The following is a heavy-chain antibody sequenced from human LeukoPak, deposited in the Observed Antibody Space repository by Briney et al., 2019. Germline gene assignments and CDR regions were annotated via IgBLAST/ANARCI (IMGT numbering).Heavy chain of an antibody. CDR3: AESGYSYGQPSNY. CDR2: ISGSGGST. Sequence: GGSLRLSCAASGFTFSSYAMSWVRQAPGKGLEWVSAISGSGGSTYYADSVKGRFTTSRDNSKNTLYLQMNSLRAEDTAVYYCAESGYSYGQPSNYWGQGTLVTVSS. V-gene: IGHV3-23*01. CDR1: GFTFSSYA. D-gene: IGHD5-18*01. J-gene: IGHJ4*02.